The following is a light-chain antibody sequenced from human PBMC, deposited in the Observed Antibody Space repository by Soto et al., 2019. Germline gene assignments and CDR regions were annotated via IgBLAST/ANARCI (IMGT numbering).Light chain of an antibody. CDR1: SSDVGSYNL. J-gene: IGLJ2*01. V-gene: IGLV2-23*01. CDR2: EGS. Sequence: QSALTQPASVSGSPGQSITISCTGTSSDVGSYNLVSWYQQHPGKAPKLMIYEGSKRPSGVSNRFSGSKSGNTASLTISGVQAEDEADYNCSSYAGSRTLVFGGGTKLTVL. CDR3: SSYAGSRTLV.